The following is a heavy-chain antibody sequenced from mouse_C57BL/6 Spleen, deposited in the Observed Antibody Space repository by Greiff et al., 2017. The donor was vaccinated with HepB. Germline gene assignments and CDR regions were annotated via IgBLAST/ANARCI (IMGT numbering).Heavy chain of an antibody. CDR1: GYTFTDYY. D-gene: IGHD2-4*01. CDR2: INPNNGGT. CDR3: SVSPYDYEEGPWFAY. V-gene: IGHV1-26*01. J-gene: IGHJ3*01. Sequence: EVQLQQSGPELVKPGASVKISCKASGYTFTDYYMNWVQQSHGKSLEWIGDINPNNGGTSYKQKFKGKATLTVDKSSSTAYMELRSLTSEDSAVYYCSVSPYDYEEGPWFAYWGQGTLVTVSA.